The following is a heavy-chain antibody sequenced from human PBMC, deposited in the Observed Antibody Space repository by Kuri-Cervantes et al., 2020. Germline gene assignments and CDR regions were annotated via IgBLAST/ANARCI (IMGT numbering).Heavy chain of an antibody. D-gene: IGHD3-22*01. V-gene: IGHV4-34*01. CDR3: ARVPVNYHDSSGYVFDH. CDR2: INHSGST. Sequence: SETLSLTCAVYGGSFSGYYWSWIRQPPGKGLEWIGEINHSGSTNYNPSLKRRVTISVDTSKNQFSLKLSSVTATDTAVYYCARVPVNYHDSSGYVFDHWGQGTMVTVSS. J-gene: IGHJ4*02. CDR1: GGSFSGYY.